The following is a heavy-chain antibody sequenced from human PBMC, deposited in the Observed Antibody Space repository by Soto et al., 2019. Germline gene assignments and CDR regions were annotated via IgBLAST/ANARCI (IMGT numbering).Heavy chain of an antibody. CDR3: ARVPWLDSSSWHCFDP. J-gene: IGHJ5*02. V-gene: IGHV1-18*01. CDR2: ISAYNGNT. CDR1: GYTFTSYG. Sequence: ASVKVSCKASGYTFTSYGISWVRQAPGQGLEWMGWISAYNGNTNYAQKLQGRVTMTTDTSTSTAYMELRSLRSDDTAVYYCARVPWLDSSSWHCFDPWGQGTLVTVSS. D-gene: IGHD6-13*01.